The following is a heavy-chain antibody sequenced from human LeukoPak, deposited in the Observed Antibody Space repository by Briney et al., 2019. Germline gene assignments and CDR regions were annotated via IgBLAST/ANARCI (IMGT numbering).Heavy chain of an antibody. CDR1: GGSISSGGYY. CDR2: IYYSGST. D-gene: IGHD1-14*01. CDR3: ARSGPGDYYYYYGMDV. J-gene: IGHJ6*02. Sequence: SQTLSLTCTVSGGSISSGGYYWSWIRQHPGTGLEWIGYIYYSGSTYYNPSLKSRVTISVDTSKSQFSLKLSSVTAADTAVYYCARSGPGDYYYYYGMDVWGQGTTVTVSS. V-gene: IGHV4-31*03.